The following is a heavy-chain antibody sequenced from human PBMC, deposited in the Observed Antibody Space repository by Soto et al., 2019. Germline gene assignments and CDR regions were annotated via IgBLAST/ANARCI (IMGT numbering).Heavy chain of an antibody. CDR1: GFTVSSNY. D-gene: IGHD3-3*01. J-gene: IGHJ6*02. Sequence: GGSLRLSCAASGFTVSSNYMSWVRQAPGKGLEWVSVIYSGGSTYYADSVKGRFTISRHNSKNTLYLQMNSLRAEDTAVYYCARGSNYDFWSGPFMDVWGQGTTVTVSS. CDR3: ARGSNYDFWSGPFMDV. V-gene: IGHV3-66*01. CDR2: IYSGGST.